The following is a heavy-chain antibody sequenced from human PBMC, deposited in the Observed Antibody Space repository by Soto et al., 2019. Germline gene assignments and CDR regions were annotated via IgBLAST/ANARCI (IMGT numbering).Heavy chain of an antibody. CDR2: IYKSATT. D-gene: IGHD2-15*01. V-gene: IGHV4-30-4*01. CDR1: GDSISTVDYF. Sequence: TLSLTCSVSGDSISTVDYFWAWIRQPPGQALEYIGYIYKSATTYYNPSFEGRVAISLDTSKSHFSLNVTSVTAADTAVYFCARGRYCLTGRCFPNWFDSWGQGTLVTVSS. J-gene: IGHJ5*01. CDR3: ARGRYCLTGRCFPNWFDS.